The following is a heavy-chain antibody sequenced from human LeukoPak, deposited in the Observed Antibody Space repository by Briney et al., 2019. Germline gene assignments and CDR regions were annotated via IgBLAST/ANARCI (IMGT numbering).Heavy chain of an antibody. CDR3: ARYRRRYYDSSGYYNYGMDV. V-gene: IGHV1-46*01. D-gene: IGHD3-22*01. Sequence: ASVKVSCKASGYTFTSYYMHWVRQAPGQGLEWMGIINPSGGSTSYAQKFQGRVTMTRDTSTSTVYMELSSLRSEDKAVYYCARYRRRYYDSSGYYNYGMDVWGQGTTVTVSS. CDR2: INPSGGST. J-gene: IGHJ6*02. CDR1: GYTFTSYY.